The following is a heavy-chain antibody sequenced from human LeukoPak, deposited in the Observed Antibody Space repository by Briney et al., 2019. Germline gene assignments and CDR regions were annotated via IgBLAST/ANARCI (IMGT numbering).Heavy chain of an antibody. CDR3: TTDPQDLGYCTNGVCSHFDY. CDR2: IKSKTDGGTT. J-gene: IGHJ4*02. V-gene: IGHV3-15*01. CDR1: GFTFSNAW. D-gene: IGHD2-8*01. Sequence: PGGSLRLSCAASGFTFSNAWMSWVRQAPGKGLEWVGRIKSKTDGGTTDYAAPVKGRFTISRDDSKNTLYLQMNSLKTEDTAVYYCTTDPQDLGYCTNGVCSHFDYWGQGTLVTVSS.